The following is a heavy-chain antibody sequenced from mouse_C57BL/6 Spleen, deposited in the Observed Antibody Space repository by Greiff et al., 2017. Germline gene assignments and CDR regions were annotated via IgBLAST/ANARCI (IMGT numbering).Heavy chain of an antibody. J-gene: IGHJ4*01. V-gene: IGHV1-39*01. CDR2: INPNYGTT. Sequence: LQQSGPELVKPGASVKISCKASGYSFTDYNMNWVQQSNGKSLEWIGVINPNYGTTSYNQKFKGKATLTVDQSSSTAYMQLNSLTSENTAVYYESRTYDSKYDYAMDYWGQGTSVTVSS. CDR1: GYSFTDYN. D-gene: IGHD2-5*01. CDR3: SRTYDSKYDYAMDY.